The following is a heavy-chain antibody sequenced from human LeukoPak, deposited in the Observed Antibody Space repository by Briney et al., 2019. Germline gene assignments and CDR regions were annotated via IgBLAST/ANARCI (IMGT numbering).Heavy chain of an antibody. V-gene: IGHV3-21*01. CDR2: ISSSSSYI. CDR3: ARVGWFGELIPDY. CDR1: GFTFSSYS. J-gene: IGHJ4*02. D-gene: IGHD3-10*01. Sequence: GGSLRLSCAASGFTFSSYSMNWVRQAPGKGLEWVSSISSSSSYIYYADSVKGRFTISRDNAKNSLYLQMNSLRVEDTAVYYCARVGWFGELIPDYWGQGTLVTVSS.